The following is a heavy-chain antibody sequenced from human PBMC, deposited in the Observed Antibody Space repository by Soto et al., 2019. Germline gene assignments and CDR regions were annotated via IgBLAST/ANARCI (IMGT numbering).Heavy chain of an antibody. CDR1: GGTFSSYA. V-gene: IGHV1-69*13. CDR2: IIPIFGTA. D-gene: IGHD1-1*01. Sequence: GASVKVSCKASGGTFSSYAISWVRQAPGQGLEWMGGIIPIFGTANYAQKFQGRVTITADESTSTAYMELSSLRSEDTAVYYCGRVPQLDPLAGYYYVMAVWGKGPTVPVSP. CDR3: GRVPQLDPLAGYYYVMAV. J-gene: IGHJ6*04.